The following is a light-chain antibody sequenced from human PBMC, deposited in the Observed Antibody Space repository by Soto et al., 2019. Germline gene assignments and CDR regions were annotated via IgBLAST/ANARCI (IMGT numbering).Light chain of an antibody. Sequence: QSVLTQPPSVSGAPGQRVTISSTGSRSNIGAGYDVHWYQQLPGTAPKLLIYGNSNRPSGVPDRFSGSKSGTSASLAITGLQAEDEADYYCQSYDSSLSGYVVFGGGTKLTVL. CDR3: QSYDSSLSGYVV. CDR1: RSNIGAGYD. CDR2: GNS. V-gene: IGLV1-40*01. J-gene: IGLJ2*01.